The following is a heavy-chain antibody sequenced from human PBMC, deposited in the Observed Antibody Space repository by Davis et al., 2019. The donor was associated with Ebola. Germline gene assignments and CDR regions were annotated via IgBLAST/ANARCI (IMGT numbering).Heavy chain of an antibody. V-gene: IGHV3-73*01. Sequence: GGSLRLSCAASGFTFSGSAMHWVRQASGKGLEWVGRIRSKANSYATAYAASVKGRFTVSRDIFKNTLDLQMDSLRVEDTALYYCARWKIGHEYIDYWGQGTLVTVSS. CDR2: IRSKANSYAT. CDR1: GFTFSGSA. CDR3: ARWKIGHEYIDY. J-gene: IGHJ4*02. D-gene: IGHD1-1*01.